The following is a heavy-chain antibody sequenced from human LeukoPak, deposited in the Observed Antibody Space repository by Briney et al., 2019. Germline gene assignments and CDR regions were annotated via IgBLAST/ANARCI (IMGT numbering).Heavy chain of an antibody. CDR2: IYYSGST. CDR3: ARDRYYDSSGYSYYFDY. D-gene: IGHD3-22*01. V-gene: IGHV4-59*01. J-gene: IGHJ4*02. CDR1: GGSISSYY. Sequence: KASETLSLTCTVSGGSISSYYWSWIRQSPGKGLEWIGYIYYSGSTNYNPSLKSRVTMSVDTSKNQFSLKLSSVTAADTAMCYCARDRYYDSSGYSYYFDYWGQGTLVTVSS.